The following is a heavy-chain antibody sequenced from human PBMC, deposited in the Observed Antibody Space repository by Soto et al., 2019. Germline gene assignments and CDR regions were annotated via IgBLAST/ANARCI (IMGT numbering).Heavy chain of an antibody. D-gene: IGHD2-15*01. CDR2: IYHSGST. CDR3: ATAPRDIVVVVAAPGSGWFDP. J-gene: IGHJ5*02. Sequence: SETLSLTCAVSGYSISSGYYWGWIRQPPGKGLEWIGSIYHSGSTYYNPSLKSRVTISVDTSKNQFSLKLSSVTAADTAVYYCATAPRDIVVVVAAPGSGWFDPWGQGTLVTVSS. V-gene: IGHV4-38-2*01. CDR1: GYSISSGYY.